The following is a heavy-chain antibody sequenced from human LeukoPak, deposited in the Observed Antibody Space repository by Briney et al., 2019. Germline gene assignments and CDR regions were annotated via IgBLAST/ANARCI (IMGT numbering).Heavy chain of an antibody. J-gene: IGHJ6*02. D-gene: IGHD3-10*01. CDR3: AKTMVRGVNNGMDV. Sequence: GGSLRLSCAASGFTFNGYAMLWVRQAPGKGRGWVAVISYDGGFESYADSAKGRFTISRDNSENELYLQMISLRPEDTAVYYCAKTMVRGVNNGMDVWGQGTTVTVSS. CDR1: GFTFNGYA. V-gene: IGHV3-30-3*02. CDR2: ISYDGGFE.